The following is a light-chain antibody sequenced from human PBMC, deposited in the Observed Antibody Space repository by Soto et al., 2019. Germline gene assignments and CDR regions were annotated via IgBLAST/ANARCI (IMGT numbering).Light chain of an antibody. CDR3: QQLNSYPFT. Sequence: DIQLTQSPSFLSASVGDRVTITCRASQGISSYLAWYQQKPGKAPKLLIYAASTLQSGVPSRFSGSGSGTEFTLTISSLQHEEFATYYCQQLNSYPFTFGGGPRWRSN. CDR1: QGISSY. V-gene: IGKV1-9*01. CDR2: AAS. J-gene: IGKJ4*01.